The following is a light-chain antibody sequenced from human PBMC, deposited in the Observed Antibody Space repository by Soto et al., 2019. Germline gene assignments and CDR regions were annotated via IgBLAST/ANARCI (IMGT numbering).Light chain of an antibody. J-gene: IGKJ1*01. CDR3: QQRSNWPWT. CDR1: QSVSSN. V-gene: IGKV3-11*01. Sequence: IVLTQSPATLSVSPGERATLSCRASQSVSSNLAWYQQKPGQAPRLLIYGASTRATGIPARFSGSGSGTDFNLTISSLEPEDFAVYYCQQRSNWPWTFGQGTKVDIK. CDR2: GAS.